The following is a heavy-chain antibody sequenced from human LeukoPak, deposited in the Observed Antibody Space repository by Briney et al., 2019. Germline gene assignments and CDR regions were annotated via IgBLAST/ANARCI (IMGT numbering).Heavy chain of an antibody. Sequence: GGSLRLSCCASGFTFSRYAMHWVRQAPGKGLEYVSGITSDGGSTYYADSVKGRFTISRDNSKNTLYLQMSSLRTEDTAVYSCVKTYGYCSATGCYVFDYWGQRTLVTVSS. J-gene: IGHJ4*02. CDR3: VKTYGYCSATGCYVFDY. CDR1: GFTFSRYA. CDR2: ITSDGGST. D-gene: IGHD2-2*01. V-gene: IGHV3-64D*09.